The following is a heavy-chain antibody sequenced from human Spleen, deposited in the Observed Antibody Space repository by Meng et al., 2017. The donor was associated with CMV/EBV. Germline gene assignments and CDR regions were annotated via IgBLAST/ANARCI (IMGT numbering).Heavy chain of an antibody. D-gene: IGHD2-8*02. CDR3: ARAGGPLNYYYYYGMDV. Sequence: GESLKISCAASGFTFSNYAMSWVRQAPGKGLEWVSAISGSGGNTYCADSVKGRFTISRDNSKNTLYLQMNSLRAGDTAVYYCARAGGPLNYYYYYGMDVWGQGTTVTVSS. V-gene: IGHV3-23*01. CDR1: GFTFSNYA. J-gene: IGHJ6*02. CDR2: ISGSGGNT.